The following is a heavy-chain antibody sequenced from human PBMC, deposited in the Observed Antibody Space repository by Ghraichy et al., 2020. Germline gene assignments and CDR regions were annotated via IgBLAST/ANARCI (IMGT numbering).Heavy chain of an antibody. Sequence: GESLRLSCAASGFTFSSYAMSWVRQAPGKGLEWVSAISDTGSSTYYADSVKGRFTISRDNSKNTLYLQMNSLRAEDTAVYYCAKPLYTSRWYWFDTWGQGTQVSVSS. J-gene: IGHJ5*02. D-gene: IGHD6-13*01. CDR3: AKPLYTSRWYWFDT. V-gene: IGHV3-23*01. CDR2: ISDTGSST. CDR1: GFTFSSYA.